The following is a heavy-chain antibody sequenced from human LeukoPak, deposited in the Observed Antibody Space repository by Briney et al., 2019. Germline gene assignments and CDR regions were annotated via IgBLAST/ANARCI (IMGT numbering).Heavy chain of an antibody. V-gene: IGHV4-39*07. CDR3: ARLRRVITIFGVVIPTHFDY. CDR2: INHSGST. D-gene: IGHD3-3*01. Sequence: SETLSLTCTVSGGSISSSSYYWGWIRQPPGKGLEWIGEINHSGSTNYNPSLKSRVTISVDTSKNQFSLKLSSVTAADTAVYYCARLRRVITIFGVVIPTHFDYWGQGTLVTVSS. J-gene: IGHJ4*02. CDR1: GGSISSSSYY.